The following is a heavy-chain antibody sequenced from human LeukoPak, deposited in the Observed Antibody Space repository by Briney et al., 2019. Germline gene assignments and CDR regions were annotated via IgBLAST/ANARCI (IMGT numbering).Heavy chain of an antibody. J-gene: IGHJ4*02. D-gene: IGHD1-26*01. CDR2: INHSGST. Sequence: SKTLSLTCAVYGGSFSGYYWSWIRQPPGKGLEWIGEINHSGSTNYNPSLKSRVTISVDTSKNQFSLKLSSVTAADTAVYYCASGGSYSGSVYWGQGTLVTVSS. CDR3: ASGGSYSGSVY. CDR1: GGSFSGYY. V-gene: IGHV4-34*01.